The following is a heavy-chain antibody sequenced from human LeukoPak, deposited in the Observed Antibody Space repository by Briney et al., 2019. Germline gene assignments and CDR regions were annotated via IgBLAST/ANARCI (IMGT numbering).Heavy chain of an antibody. J-gene: IGHJ4*02. D-gene: IGHD5-18*01. Sequence: PGGSLRLSCAASGFTFSSYGMNWVRQAPGKGLEWVSDISGSGGSTYYADSVKGRFTISRDNSKNTLYLQMNSLRAEDTAVYYCAKVGGYSYHRHIDYWGQGTLVTVSS. CDR1: GFTFSSYG. CDR2: ISGSGGST. CDR3: AKVGGYSYHRHIDY. V-gene: IGHV3-23*01.